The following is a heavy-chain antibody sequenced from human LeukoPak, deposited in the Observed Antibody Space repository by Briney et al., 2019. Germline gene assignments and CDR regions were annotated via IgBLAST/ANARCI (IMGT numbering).Heavy chain of an antibody. V-gene: IGHV1-2*02. Sequence: ASVKVSCKASGYTFTGYYMHWVRQAPGQGLEWMGWINSNSGGTNYAQKLQGRVTMTTDTSTSTAYMELRSLRSDDTAVYYCARHNSGYARGIFDYWGQGTLVTVSS. J-gene: IGHJ4*02. CDR3: ARHNSGYARGIFDY. CDR2: INSNSGGT. CDR1: GYTFTGYY. D-gene: IGHD5-12*01.